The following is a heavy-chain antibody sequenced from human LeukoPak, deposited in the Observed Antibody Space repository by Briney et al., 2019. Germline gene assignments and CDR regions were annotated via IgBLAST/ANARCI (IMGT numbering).Heavy chain of an antibody. V-gene: IGHV4-59*01. D-gene: IGHD5-18*01. CDR1: GGSISSYY. Sequence: SETLSLTCTVSGGSISSYYWSWIRQPPGKGLEWIGYIHYSGSTNYNPSLKSRVTISVDTSKNQFSLKLSSVAAADTAVYYCARTTEGGYTYGYFYYYYMDVWGKGTTVTISS. J-gene: IGHJ6*03. CDR2: IHYSGST. CDR3: ARTTEGGYTYGYFYYYYMDV.